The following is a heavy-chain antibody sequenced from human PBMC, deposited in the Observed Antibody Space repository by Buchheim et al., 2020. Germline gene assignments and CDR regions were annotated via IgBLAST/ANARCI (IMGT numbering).Heavy chain of an antibody. CDR3: AREGVVVAAEYNWFDP. V-gene: IGHV1-46*01. D-gene: IGHD2-15*01. J-gene: IGHJ5*02. CDR1: GYTFTSYY. Sequence: QVQLVQSGAEVKKPGASVKVSCKASGYTFTSYYMHWVRQAPGQGLEWMGIINPSGGSTSYAQKFQGRVTMTRETSTSTVYLELSSLRSEDTAVYYCAREGVVVAAEYNWFDPWGQGTL. CDR2: INPSGGST.